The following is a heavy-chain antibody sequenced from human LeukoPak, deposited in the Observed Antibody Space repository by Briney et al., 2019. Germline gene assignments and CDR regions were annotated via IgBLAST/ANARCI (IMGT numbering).Heavy chain of an antibody. D-gene: IGHD4-17*01. CDR2: ISGSGDSR. CDR3: AKGVTTVRIYYHGMAV. V-gene: IGHV3-23*01. Sequence: PGGSLRLSQAASGFTFSSCAISWVRQAPGKGLEWVSLISGSGDSRYYADSVKGRFTISRDNAKNTLWLQMNSLRAEDTAVYYCAKGVTTVRIYYHGMAVWGQGTTVTVSS. J-gene: IGHJ6*02. CDR1: GFTFSSCA.